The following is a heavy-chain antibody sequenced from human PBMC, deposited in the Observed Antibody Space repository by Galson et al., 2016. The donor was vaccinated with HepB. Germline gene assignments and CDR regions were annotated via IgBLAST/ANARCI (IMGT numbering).Heavy chain of an antibody. V-gene: IGHV3-30*18. D-gene: IGHD3-16*01. CDR2: TSSNGGQN. Sequence: SLRLSCAASGFSFNNYGMHWVCQAPGKGLEWLTSTSSNGGQNSYVDSVKGRFTISRDNSKNTLYLQMSSLRPEDTAVYYCVKDRVHDDHVWAFDIWGQGTVVTISS. CDR1: GFSFNNYG. J-gene: IGHJ3*02. CDR3: VKDRVHDDHVWAFDI.